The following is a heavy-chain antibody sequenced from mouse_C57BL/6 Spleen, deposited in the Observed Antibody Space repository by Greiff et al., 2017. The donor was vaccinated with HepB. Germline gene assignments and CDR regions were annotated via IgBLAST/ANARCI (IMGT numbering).Heavy chain of an antibody. CDR1: GYTFTDYN. CDR3: ASSYYYGSSYGYFDV. J-gene: IGHJ1*03. Sequence: EVQLQQSGPELVKPGASVKMSCKASGYTFTDYNMHWVKQSHGKSLEWIGYINPNNGGTSYNQKFKGKATLTGNKSSSTAYMELRSLTSEDSAVYYCASSYYYGSSYGYFDVWGKGTTVTVSS. V-gene: IGHV1-22*01. CDR2: INPNNGGT. D-gene: IGHD1-1*01.